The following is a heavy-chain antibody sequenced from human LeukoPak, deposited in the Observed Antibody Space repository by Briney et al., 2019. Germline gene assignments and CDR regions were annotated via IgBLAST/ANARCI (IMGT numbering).Heavy chain of an antibody. Sequence: ASVTVSCKASGYRFTSYSIHWVRQAPGQRLEWMGSVDAGSDNRKYSQKFQGRVTITSDTSASTAYMELSSLRSEDTAVYFCARGPYSNYWFDPWGQGTLVTVSS. V-gene: IGHV1-3*01. CDR3: ARGPYSNYWFDP. J-gene: IGHJ5*02. CDR2: VDAGSDNR. CDR1: GYRFTSYS. D-gene: IGHD4-11*01.